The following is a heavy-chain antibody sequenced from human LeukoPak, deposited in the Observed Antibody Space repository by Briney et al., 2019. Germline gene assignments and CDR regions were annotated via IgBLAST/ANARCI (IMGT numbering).Heavy chain of an antibody. D-gene: IGHD5-12*01. CDR1: GYTFTGYY. V-gene: IGHV1-2*02. Sequence: ASVKVSCKASGYTFTGYYMHWVRQAPGQGLEWMGWINPNSGGTNYAQKFQGRVTMTRDTSISTAYMELSRLRSDDTAVYYCARDRGYSGYDYFDYWGQGTLVTVSS. CDR2: INPNSGGT. J-gene: IGHJ4*02. CDR3: ARDRGYSGYDYFDY.